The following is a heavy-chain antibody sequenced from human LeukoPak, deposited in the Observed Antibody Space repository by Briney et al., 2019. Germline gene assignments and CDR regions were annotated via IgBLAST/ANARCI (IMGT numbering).Heavy chain of an antibody. CDR1: GFTFGSYA. Sequence: GGSLRLSCAASGFTFGSYAMSWVRQAPAKGLEWVSAISGTGGTTYYADSVKGRFTISRDNSKNTLYLQMNSLRAEDTAVYYCATRTYTSSWTPDYWGQGTLVTVSS. CDR2: ISGTGGTT. D-gene: IGHD6-13*01. CDR3: ATRTYTSSWTPDY. J-gene: IGHJ4*02. V-gene: IGHV3-23*01.